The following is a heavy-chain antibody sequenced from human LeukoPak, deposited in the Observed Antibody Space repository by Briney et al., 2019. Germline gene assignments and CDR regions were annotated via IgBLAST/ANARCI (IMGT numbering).Heavy chain of an antibody. D-gene: IGHD1-26*01. J-gene: IGHJ6*03. Sequence: GGSLRLSCAASGFTFSTYAMTWVRQAPGKGLEWVSAISGSGDNTYYADSVKGRFTISRDNSKNTLYLQMNSLRGEDTAVYYCAKAGGSYGDYYYYYMDVWGKGTTVTVSS. CDR3: AKAGGSYGDYYYYYMDV. V-gene: IGHV3-23*01. CDR2: ISGSGDNT. CDR1: GFTFSTYA.